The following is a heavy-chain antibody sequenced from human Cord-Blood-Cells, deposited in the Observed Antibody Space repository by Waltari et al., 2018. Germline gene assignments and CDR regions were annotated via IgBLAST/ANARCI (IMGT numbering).Heavy chain of an antibody. V-gene: IGHV4-38-2*02. CDR1: GYPFSRGDY. D-gene: IGHD2-21*02. Sequence: QVQLQESGPGLVKPSETLSLPCTASGYPFSRGDYWGWIRQPPGKGLEWIGSIYHSGSTYYNPSLKSRVTISVDTSKNQFSLKLSSVTAADTAVYYCARGDRNWFDPWGQGTLVTVSS. J-gene: IGHJ5*02. CDR3: ARGDRNWFDP. CDR2: IYHSGST.